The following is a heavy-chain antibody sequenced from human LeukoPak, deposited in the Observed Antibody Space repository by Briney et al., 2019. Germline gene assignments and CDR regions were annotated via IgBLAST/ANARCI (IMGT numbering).Heavy chain of an antibody. D-gene: IGHD3-10*01. CDR3: ARGRPYYYGSGSYFGCWFDP. CDR1: GYTFTSYY. V-gene: IGHV1-69*06. J-gene: IGHJ5*02. CDR2: IIPIFGTA. Sequence: SVKVSCKASGYTFTSYYMHWVRQAPGQGLEWMGGIIPIFGTANYAQKFQGRVTITADKSTSTAYMELSSLRSEDTAVYYCARGRPYYYGSGSYFGCWFDPWGQGTLVTVSS.